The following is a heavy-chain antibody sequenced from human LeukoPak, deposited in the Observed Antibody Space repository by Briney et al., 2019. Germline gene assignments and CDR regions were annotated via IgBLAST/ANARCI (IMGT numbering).Heavy chain of an antibody. CDR1: GFTFSDYC. D-gene: IGHD2-21*01. V-gene: IGHV3-53*01. J-gene: IGHJ6*02. CDR2: MYSGGST. CDR3: ERDVWRRAFYYAIDV. Sequence: AESLTLSCAVSGFTFSDYCISWIRQAPPKGLEWVSVMYSGGSTYYAYSLKSRFSITIYNAKNTLDLDMNILTIDDSALYFCERDVWRRAFYYAIDVWGLGTTVAVSS.